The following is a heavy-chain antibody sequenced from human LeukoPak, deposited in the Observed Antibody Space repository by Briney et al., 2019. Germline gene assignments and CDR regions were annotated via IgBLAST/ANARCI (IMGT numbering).Heavy chain of an antibody. D-gene: IGHD4-17*01. CDR1: GDSISSSN. CDR2: ISGRGGST. Sequence: PSETLSLTCGVSGDSISSSNWWTWVRQPPGKGLEWVSVISGRGGSTYYADSVKGRFTISRDNSKNTLYLQMNSLRADDTAVYYCAKDREWDDYAEYDYWGQGTLVTVSS. CDR3: AKDREWDDYAEYDY. V-gene: IGHV3-23*01. J-gene: IGHJ4*02.